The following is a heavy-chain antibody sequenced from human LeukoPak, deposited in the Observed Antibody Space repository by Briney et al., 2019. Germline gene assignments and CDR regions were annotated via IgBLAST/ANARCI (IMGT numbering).Heavy chain of an antibody. V-gene: IGHV4-30-4*01. Sequence: SETLSLTCTVSGASIRSGDYYWSWIRQPPGKGLEWIGYIYDSGSTYYNPSLKSRITISVDTSENRFSLKLSSVTAADTAVYYCARAPHLRNDFYGMDVWGQGTTVTVSS. D-gene: IGHD1-1*01. CDR2: IYDSGST. CDR1: GASIRSGDYY. J-gene: IGHJ6*02. CDR3: ARAPHLRNDFYGMDV.